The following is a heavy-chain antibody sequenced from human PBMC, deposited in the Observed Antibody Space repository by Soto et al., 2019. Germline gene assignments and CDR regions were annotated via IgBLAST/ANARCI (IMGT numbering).Heavy chain of an antibody. CDR3: ARERDIVVVPAVADY. J-gene: IGHJ4*02. Sequence: EVQLVESGGGLVKPGGSLRLSCAASGFTFSSYSMNWVRQAPGKGLEWVSSISSSSSYIYYADSVKGRFTISRDNAKNSLYLQRNSLRAEDTAVYYCARERDIVVVPAVADYWGQGTLVTVSS. D-gene: IGHD2-2*01. CDR2: ISSSSSYI. V-gene: IGHV3-21*01. CDR1: GFTFSSYS.